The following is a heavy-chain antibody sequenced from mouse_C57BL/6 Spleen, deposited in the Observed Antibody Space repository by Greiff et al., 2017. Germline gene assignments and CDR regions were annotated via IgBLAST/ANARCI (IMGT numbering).Heavy chain of an antibody. CDR2: INYDGSST. CDR1: GFTFSDYY. Sequence: EVQRVESEGGLVQPGSSMKLSCTASGFTFSDYYMAWVRQVPEKGLEWVANINYDGSSTYYLDSLKSRFIISRDNAKNILYLQMSSLKSEDTATYYCARLLNWYCDVWGTGTTVTVSS. D-gene: IGHD2-1*01. V-gene: IGHV5-16*01. J-gene: IGHJ1*03. CDR3: ARLLNWYCDV.